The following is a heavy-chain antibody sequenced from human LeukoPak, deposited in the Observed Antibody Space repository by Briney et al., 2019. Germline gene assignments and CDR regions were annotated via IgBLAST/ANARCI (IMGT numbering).Heavy chain of an antibody. J-gene: IGHJ4*02. CDR2: ISYDGITK. Sequence: GGCLRLSCVASGFSFSDYGMHWVHQAPGKGLEWMAVISYDGITKKYADSVQGRFTISRDNSKNTVQLEMNSLRVEDTAVYYCVFCSGGNCYYAVRGWTYWGQGTLVTVSS. CDR1: GFSFSDYG. V-gene: IGHV3-30*03. CDR3: VFCSGGNCYYAVRGWTY. D-gene: IGHD2-15*01.